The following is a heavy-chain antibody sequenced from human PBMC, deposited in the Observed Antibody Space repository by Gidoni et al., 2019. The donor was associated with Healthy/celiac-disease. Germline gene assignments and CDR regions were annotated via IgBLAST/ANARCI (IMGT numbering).Heavy chain of an antibody. CDR1: GGSFSGYY. CDR3: ARGTGYSSSWAYFDY. D-gene: IGHD6-13*01. J-gene: IGHJ4*02. V-gene: IGHV4-34*01. Sequence: QVQLQQWGAGLLKPSETLSLTCAVYGGSFSGYYWSWIRQPPGKGLEWIGEINHSGSTNYNPSLKSRVTISVDTSKNQFSLKLSSVTAADTAVYYCARGTGYSSSWAYFDYWGQGTLVTVSS. CDR2: INHSGST.